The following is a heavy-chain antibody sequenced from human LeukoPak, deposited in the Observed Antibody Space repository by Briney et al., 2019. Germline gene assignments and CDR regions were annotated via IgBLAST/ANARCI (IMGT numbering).Heavy chain of an antibody. CDR2: IVPLLGIA. Sequence: ASVKVSCKASGGTFSSYTFSWVRQAPGQGLEWMGRIVPLLGIANYAQKFQGKVTISADKSATTAYMEVTSLRSEDTAVYYCAADQYDSRAYELRFDYWGQGTLVTVSS. CDR1: GGTFSSYT. D-gene: IGHD3-22*01. V-gene: IGHV1-69*02. J-gene: IGHJ4*02. CDR3: AADQYDSRAYELRFDY.